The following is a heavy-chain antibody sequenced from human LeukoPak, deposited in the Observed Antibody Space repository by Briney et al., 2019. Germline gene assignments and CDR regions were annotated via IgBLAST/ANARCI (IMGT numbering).Heavy chain of an antibody. D-gene: IGHD1-26*01. CDR3: ARGSGSYKTRLANAFDI. J-gene: IGHJ3*02. V-gene: IGHV7-4-1*02. CDR2: INTNTGNP. CDR1: GYTFTSYA. Sequence: ASVKVSCKASGYTFTSYAMNWVRQAPGQGLEWMGWINTNTGNPTYAQGFTGRFVFSLDTSVSTAYLQISSLKAEDTAVYYCARGSGSYKTRLANAFDIWGQGTMVTVSS.